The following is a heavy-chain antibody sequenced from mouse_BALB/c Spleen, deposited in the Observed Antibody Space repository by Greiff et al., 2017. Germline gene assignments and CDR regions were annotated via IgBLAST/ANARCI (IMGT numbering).Heavy chain of an antibody. CDR3: NAPYDPGY. D-gene: IGHD2-3*01. J-gene: IGHJ2*01. Sequence: EVQLQQSGAELVRSGASVKLSCTASGFNIKDYYMHWVKQRPEQGLEWIGWIDPENGDTEYAPKFQGKATMTADTSSNTAYLQLSSLTSEDTAVYYCNAPYDPGYWGQGTTLTVSS. CDR1: GFNIKDYY. CDR2: IDPENGDT. V-gene: IGHV14-4*02.